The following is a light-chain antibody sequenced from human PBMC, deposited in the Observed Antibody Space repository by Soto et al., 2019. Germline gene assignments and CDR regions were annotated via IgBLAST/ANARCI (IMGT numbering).Light chain of an antibody. CDR3: QQYVTSPEWM. CDR2: GTS. CDR1: QSVSSSY. J-gene: IGKJ1*01. V-gene: IGKV3-20*01. Sequence: EIVLTQSPATLSLSPGERATLSCRASQSVSSSYLSWYQQKPGQAXXLLIYGTSSRATGIPDRFSGSGSGTDFTLTISRLEPEDSAVYYCQQYVTSPEWMFGQGTKVDIK.